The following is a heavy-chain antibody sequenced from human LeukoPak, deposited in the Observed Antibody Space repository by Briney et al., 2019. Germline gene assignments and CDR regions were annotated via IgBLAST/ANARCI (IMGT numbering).Heavy chain of an antibody. Sequence: PGGSLRLSCAASGFTFSSYAMSWVRQAPGKGLEWVSAISGSGGSTYYADSVKGRFTISRDNSKNTLYLQMNSLRAEDTAVYYCTKGRGRMVAPFDYWGQGTLVTVSS. CDR1: GFTFSSYA. J-gene: IGHJ4*02. CDR3: TKGRGRMVAPFDY. CDR2: ISGSGGST. V-gene: IGHV3-23*01. D-gene: IGHD1-26*01.